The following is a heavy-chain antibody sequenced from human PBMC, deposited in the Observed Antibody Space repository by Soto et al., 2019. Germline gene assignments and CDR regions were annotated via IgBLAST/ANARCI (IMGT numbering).Heavy chain of an antibody. CDR1: GGTFSSYA. CDR3: ASSVDYYDSSGYYSFDY. CDR2: IIPIFGTA. V-gene: IGHV1-69*13. J-gene: IGHJ4*02. Sequence: ASVKVSCKASGGTFSSYAISWVRQAPGQGLEWMGGIIPIFGTANYAQKFQGRVTITADESTSTAYMELSSLRSEDTAVYYCASSVDYYDSSGYYSFDYWGQGTLVTVSS. D-gene: IGHD3-22*01.